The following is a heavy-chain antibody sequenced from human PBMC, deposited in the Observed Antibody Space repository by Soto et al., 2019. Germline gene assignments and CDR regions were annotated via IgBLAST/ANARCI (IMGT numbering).Heavy chain of an antibody. D-gene: IGHD3-3*01. Sequence: ASVKVSCKASGGTFSSYAISWVRQAPGQGLEWMGGIIPILGIANYAQKFRGRVTITADKSTSTAYMELSSLRSEDTAVYYCASAPRSEGYFDYWGQGTLVTVSS. CDR1: GGTFSSYA. CDR2: IIPILGIA. J-gene: IGHJ4*02. V-gene: IGHV1-69*10. CDR3: ASAPRSEGYFDY.